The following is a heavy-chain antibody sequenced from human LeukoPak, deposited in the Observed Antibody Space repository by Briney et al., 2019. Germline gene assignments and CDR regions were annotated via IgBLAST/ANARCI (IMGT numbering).Heavy chain of an antibody. D-gene: IGHD1-26*01. Sequence: SETLSLTCTVSGYSISSGYYWGWIRQPPGKGLEWIGSIYYSGSTYYNPSLKSRVTISVDTSKNQFSLRLISVTAADTAVYYCARKHSGSYYGVNWFDPWGQGTLVTVSS. CDR3: ARKHSGSYYGVNWFDP. CDR2: IYYSGST. V-gene: IGHV4-38-2*02. CDR1: GYSISSGYY. J-gene: IGHJ5*02.